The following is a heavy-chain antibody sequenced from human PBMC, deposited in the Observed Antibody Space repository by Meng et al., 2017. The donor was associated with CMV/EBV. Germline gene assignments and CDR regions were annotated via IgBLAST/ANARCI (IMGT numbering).Heavy chain of an antibody. CDR2: IRYDGSNT. Sequence: GESLKISCAASGFRFSAYGMHWVCQAPGKGLEWVTFIRYDGSNTYYADSVKGRFTISRDNSRNGLFLQMNSLRPEDTAVYYCARGAGGTYFFDSWGQGTLVTVSS. CDR3: ARGAGGTYFFDS. D-gene: IGHD1-26*01. V-gene: IGHV3-30*02. J-gene: IGHJ4*02. CDR1: GFRFSAYG.